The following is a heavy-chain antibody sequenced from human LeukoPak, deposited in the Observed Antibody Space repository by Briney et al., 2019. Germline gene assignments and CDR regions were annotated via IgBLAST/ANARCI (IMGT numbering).Heavy chain of an antibody. CDR1: GFTSSNAW. Sequence: GGSLRLSCAVSGFTSSNAWMSWVRQAPGKGLEWVGRIKSKTDGGTTDYAAPVKGRFTISRDDSKNTLYLQMNSLKTEDTAVYYCTTWIQLWWDLDYWGQGTLVTVSS. V-gene: IGHV3-15*01. J-gene: IGHJ4*02. CDR3: TTWIQLWWDLDY. CDR2: IKSKTDGGTT. D-gene: IGHD5-18*01.